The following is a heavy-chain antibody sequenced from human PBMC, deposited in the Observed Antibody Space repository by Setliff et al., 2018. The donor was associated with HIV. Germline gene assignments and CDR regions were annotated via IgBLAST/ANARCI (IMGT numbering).Heavy chain of an antibody. D-gene: IGHD4-4*01. V-gene: IGHV4-31*11. J-gene: IGHJ1*01. CDR1: RGSFSGYY. Sequence: SETLSLTCAVYRGSFSGYYWNWIRQHPGKGLEWIGYIYYSGSTYYNPSLKSRVTISVDTSKNQFSLKLSSVTAADTAVYYCASTKVTPHGRYFQHWGQGTLVTVSS. CDR3: ASTKVTPHGRYFQH. CDR2: IYYSGST.